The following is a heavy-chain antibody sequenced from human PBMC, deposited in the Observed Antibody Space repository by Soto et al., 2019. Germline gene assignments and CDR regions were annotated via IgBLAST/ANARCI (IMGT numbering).Heavy chain of an antibody. CDR3: AKGNKAVAAPFDY. J-gene: IGHJ4*02. V-gene: IGHV3-23*01. Sequence: EVQLLESGGGLVQPGGSLRLSCAASGFTFSSYAMSWVRQAPGKGLEWVSAISGGGGSTYYADSVKGRFTISRDNSENTLYLQMNSLRAEDTAVYYCAKGNKAVAAPFDYWGQGTLVTVSS. CDR2: ISGGGGST. CDR1: GFTFSSYA. D-gene: IGHD6-19*01.